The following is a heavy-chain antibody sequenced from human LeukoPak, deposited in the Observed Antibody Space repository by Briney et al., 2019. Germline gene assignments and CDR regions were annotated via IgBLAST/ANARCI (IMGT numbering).Heavy chain of an antibody. CDR1: GFTFGDYA. J-gene: IGHJ3*02. D-gene: IGHD2-21*01. CDR3: TTVLGDYDAFDI. CDR2: IRSKAYGGTT. Sequence: GGSLRLSCTASGFTFGDYAMSWFRQAPGRGLEWVGFIRSKAYGGTTEYAASVRGRFTISRDDSKSIAYLQMNSLKTEDTAVYYCTTVLGDYDAFDIWGQGTMVTVSS. V-gene: IGHV3-49*03.